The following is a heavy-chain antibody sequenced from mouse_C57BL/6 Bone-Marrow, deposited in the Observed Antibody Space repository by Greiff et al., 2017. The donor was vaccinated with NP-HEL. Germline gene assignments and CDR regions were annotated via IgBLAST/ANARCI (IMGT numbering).Heavy chain of an antibody. J-gene: IGHJ3*01. Sequence: EVKLMESGGGLVQPGGSMKLSCVASGFTFSNYWMNWVRQSPGKGLEWVAQIRLKSDNYATHYAEYVKGRFTISRDDSKSNIYLQMNNLRAEDTGIYYCTGPSPFAYWGQGTRVTVSA. CDR2: IRLKSDNYAT. CDR1: GFTFSNYW. CDR3: TGPSPFAY. V-gene: IGHV6-3*01.